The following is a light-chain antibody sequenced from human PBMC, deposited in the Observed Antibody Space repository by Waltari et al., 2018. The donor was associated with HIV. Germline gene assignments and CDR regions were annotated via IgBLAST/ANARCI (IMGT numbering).Light chain of an antibody. CDR1: QSLLHSNGYNY. CDR3: MQALQSPLT. Sequence: DIVMTQSPLSLPVTPGEPASISCRSSQSLLHSNGYNYLDWYLQKPWQSPQLLIYLGSNRAAWVPDRFSGSGSGTDFTLKIRRVEAEDVGVYYCMQALQSPLTFGQGTKVEIK. J-gene: IGKJ1*01. V-gene: IGKV2-28*01. CDR2: LGS.